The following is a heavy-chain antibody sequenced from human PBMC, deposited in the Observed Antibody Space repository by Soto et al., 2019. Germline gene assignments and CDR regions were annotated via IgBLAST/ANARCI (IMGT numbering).Heavy chain of an antibody. Sequence: GGSLRLSCAASGFTFSSYAMSWVRQAPGKGLEWVSAISGSGGSTYYADSVKGRCTISRDNSKNTLYLQMNSLRAEDTAVCYCDTASGGKENYWGQGTLVTVSS. CDR1: GFTFSSYA. J-gene: IGHJ4*02. D-gene: IGHD3-16*01. V-gene: IGHV3-23*01. CDR3: DTASGGKENY. CDR2: ISGSGGST.